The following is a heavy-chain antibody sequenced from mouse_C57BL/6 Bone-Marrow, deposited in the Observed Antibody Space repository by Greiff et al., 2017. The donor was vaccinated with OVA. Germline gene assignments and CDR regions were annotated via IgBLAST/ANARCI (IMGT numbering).Heavy chain of an antibody. Sequence: QVQLQQPGAELVKPGASVKLSCKASGYTFTSYWMHWVKQRPGRGLEWIGRIDPNSGGTKYNEKFKSKATLTVDKPSSTAYMQLSSLTSEDSAVYYGARAPYYSNYGDWYFDVWGTGTTVTVSS. D-gene: IGHD2-5*01. CDR3: ARAPYYSNYGDWYFDV. J-gene: IGHJ1*03. V-gene: IGHV1-72*01. CDR1: GYTFTSYW. CDR2: IDPNSGGT.